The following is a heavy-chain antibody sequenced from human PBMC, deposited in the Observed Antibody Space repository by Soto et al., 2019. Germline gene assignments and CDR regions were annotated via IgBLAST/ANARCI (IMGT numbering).Heavy chain of an antibody. CDR3: ANMDYGDYGTGAVNI. D-gene: IGHD4-17*01. CDR1: GFTFRSYW. J-gene: IGHJ3*02. Sequence: EVQLVESGGGLVQPGGSLRLSCAASGFTFRSYWMSWVRQTPGKGLEWVANIKQDGSENYYVDSVKGRFTISRDNAENSLDFQMKSLRVDDTAVYYCANMDYGDYGTGAVNIWGQGTMVTVSS. CDR2: IKQDGSEN. V-gene: IGHV3-7*01.